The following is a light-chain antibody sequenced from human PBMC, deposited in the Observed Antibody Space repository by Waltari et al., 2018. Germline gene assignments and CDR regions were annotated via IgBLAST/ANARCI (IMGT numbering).Light chain of an antibody. Sequence: QLVLTQSPSASASLGASVKLTCTLSSGHSSNVIAWLQQQPEKGPRYLMKVHSDGSHSKGNEIPDRFSCSSSGTARYLTISSLQSEDEADYYCQTGGHGTWVFGGGTKLTVL. CDR3: QTGGHGTWV. V-gene: IGLV4-69*01. CDR2: VHSDGSH. CDR1: SGHSSNV. J-gene: IGLJ3*02.